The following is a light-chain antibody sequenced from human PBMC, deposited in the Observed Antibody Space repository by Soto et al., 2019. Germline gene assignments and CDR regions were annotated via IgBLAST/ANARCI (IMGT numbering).Light chain of an antibody. CDR1: SSDVGGYNY. CDR3: CSYAGSYTFSV. CDR2: EDS. V-gene: IGLV2-11*01. J-gene: IGLJ1*01. Sequence: QSVLTQPRSVSGSPGQSVTISCTGTSSDVGGYNYVSWYQQHPGKATKLMIYEDSKRPSGVPDRFSGSKSGNTASLTISGLQAEDEADYYCCSYAGSYTFSVFGTGTKVTVL.